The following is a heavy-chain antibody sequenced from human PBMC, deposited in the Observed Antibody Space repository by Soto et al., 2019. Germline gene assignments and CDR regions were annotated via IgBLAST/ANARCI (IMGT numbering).Heavy chain of an antibody. J-gene: IGHJ4*02. CDR1: GDSISSSHW. CDR3: ARVMGVASGGPLDY. D-gene: IGHD2-15*01. CDR2: TYHSGNT. V-gene: IGHV4-4*02. Sequence: QVQLQESGPGLVRPSGTLSLTCGVSGDSISSSHWWSWVRQPPGKGLEGIGETYHSGNTNYSPSLRGRVTISVDKSKNQFALRLTSVTAADTALYFCARVMGVASGGPLDYWGQGTLVTVAS.